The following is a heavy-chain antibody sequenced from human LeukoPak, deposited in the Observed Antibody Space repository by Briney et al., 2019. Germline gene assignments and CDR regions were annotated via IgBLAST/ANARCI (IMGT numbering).Heavy chain of an antibody. D-gene: IGHD3-10*01. CDR1: GGSISSGNYY. Sequence: TSETLSLTCTVSGGSISSGNYYWTWLRQPAGKGLEWIGRIYSSGSTSNNPSLKSRVTISVDTSKNQFSLRLSSVTAADTAVYYCARAVGSGSFQTYYYYMDVWGKGTTVTISS. J-gene: IGHJ6*03. V-gene: IGHV4-61*02. CDR2: IYSSGST. CDR3: ARAVGSGSFQTYYYYMDV.